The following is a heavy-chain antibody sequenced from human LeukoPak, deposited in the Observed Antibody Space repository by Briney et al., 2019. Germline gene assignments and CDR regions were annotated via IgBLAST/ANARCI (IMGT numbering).Heavy chain of an antibody. J-gene: IGHJ3*02. Sequence: SVKVSCTTSGGTFSSYTITWVRQAPGQGLEWMGGIIPIFGTTNYAQKFQGRVTITADESTSTAYMELSSLRSEDTAVYYCARGWQLGGDLGDAFDIWGQGTMVTVSS. D-gene: IGHD2-21*01. V-gene: IGHV1-69*13. CDR1: GGTFSSYT. CDR3: ARGWQLGGDLGDAFDI. CDR2: IIPIFGTT.